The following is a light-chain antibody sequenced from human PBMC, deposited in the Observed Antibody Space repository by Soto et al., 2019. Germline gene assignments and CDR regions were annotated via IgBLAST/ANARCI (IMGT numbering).Light chain of an antibody. CDR1: QSISTN. J-gene: IGKJ4*01. V-gene: IGKV3-15*01. CDR2: DAS. Sequence: EIVMTQSPATVSVSPGERATLSCRASQSISTNVAWYQQKPGQALRLLIYDASTRATGISTRFSGSGSGTEFTLTISRLQSEDFAIYYCQQYNNWPPLTFGGGTKVEI. CDR3: QQYNNWPPLT.